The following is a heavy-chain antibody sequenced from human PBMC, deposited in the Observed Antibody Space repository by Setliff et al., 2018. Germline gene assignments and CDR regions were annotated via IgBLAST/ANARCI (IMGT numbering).Heavy chain of an antibody. CDR3: ARGCAAGACYSDYYYYMDV. CDR2: IYHNGNT. Sequence: SETLSLTCTVSGGSVSPYFWSWIRQPPGKGLEWIGYIYHNGNTNFNPSLKSRVTVSLDTSKNQFSLKLKSVTAADTAMYYCARGCAAGACYSDYYYYMDVWGKGTTVTVSS. V-gene: IGHV4-59*02. CDR1: GGSVSPYF. D-gene: IGHD2-15*01. J-gene: IGHJ6*03.